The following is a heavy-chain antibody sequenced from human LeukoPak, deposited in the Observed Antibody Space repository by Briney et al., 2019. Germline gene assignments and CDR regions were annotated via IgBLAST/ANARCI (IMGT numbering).Heavy chain of an antibody. D-gene: IGHD3-3*01. J-gene: IGHJ4*02. CDR2: ISSSGSTI. CDR3: ASQYDFWSGYYDY. CDR1: GFTFSDYY. V-gene: IGHV3-11*01. Sequence: GGSLRLSCAASGFTFSDYYMSWLRQAPGKGLEWVSYISSSGSTIYYADSVKGRFTISRDNAKNSLYLQMNSLRAEDTAVYYCASQYDFWSGYYDYWGQGTLVTVSS.